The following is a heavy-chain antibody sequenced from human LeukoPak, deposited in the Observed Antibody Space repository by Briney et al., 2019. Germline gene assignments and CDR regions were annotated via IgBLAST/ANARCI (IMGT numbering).Heavy chain of an antibody. CDR3: ARDFFDYDSSGYFDY. CDR1: GFTFSSYG. CDR2: IWYDGSNK. V-gene: IGHV3-33*01. J-gene: IGHJ4*02. Sequence: GRSLRLSCAASGFTFSSYGMHWVRQAPGKGLEWVAVIWYDGSNKYYADSVKGRFTISRDNSKNTLYLQMNSLRAEDTAVYYCARDFFDYDSSGYFDYWGQGTLVTVSS. D-gene: IGHD3-22*01.